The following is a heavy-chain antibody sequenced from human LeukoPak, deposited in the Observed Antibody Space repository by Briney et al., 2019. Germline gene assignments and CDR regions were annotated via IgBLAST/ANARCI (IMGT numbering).Heavy chain of an antibody. D-gene: IGHD4-17*01. CDR2: IYSGGST. J-gene: IGHJ3*02. CDR3: ARDQTVPPGDAFDI. V-gene: IGHV3-53*01. Sequence: GGSLRLSCAASGFTVSSNYMSWVRQAPGKGLEWVSVIYSGGSTYYADSVKGRFTISRDNSKNALYLQMNSLRAEDTAVYYCARDQTVPPGDAFDIWGQGTMVTVSS. CDR1: GFTVSSNY.